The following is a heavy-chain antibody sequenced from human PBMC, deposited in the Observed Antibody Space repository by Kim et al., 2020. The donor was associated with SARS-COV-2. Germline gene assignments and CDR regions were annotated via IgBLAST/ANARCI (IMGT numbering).Heavy chain of an antibody. D-gene: IGHD6-13*01. CDR1: GGSFSGYY. CDR2: INHSGST. J-gene: IGHJ4*02. Sequence: SETLSLTCAVYGGSFSGYYWSWIRQPPGKGLEWIGEINHSGSTNYNPSLKSRVTISVDTSKNQFSLKLSSVTAADTAVYYCARERAAALFDYWGQGTLVTVSS. V-gene: IGHV4-34*01. CDR3: ARERAAALFDY.